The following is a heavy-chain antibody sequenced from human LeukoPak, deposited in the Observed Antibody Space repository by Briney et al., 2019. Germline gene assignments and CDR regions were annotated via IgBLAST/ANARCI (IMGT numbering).Heavy chain of an antibody. CDR2: IYASGNI. D-gene: IGHD3-10*01. CDR1: GVSISSYY. V-gene: IGHV4-4*07. CDR3: ASILRGYYGSGSRSPYGMDV. Sequence: SETLSLTCTVSGVSISSYYWSWVRQPAGKGLEWIGRIYASGNINYNPSLKSRVTMSIGTSKNQFSLKVNSVTAADTAVYYCASILRGYYGSGSRSPYGMDVWGQGTTVTVSS. J-gene: IGHJ6*02.